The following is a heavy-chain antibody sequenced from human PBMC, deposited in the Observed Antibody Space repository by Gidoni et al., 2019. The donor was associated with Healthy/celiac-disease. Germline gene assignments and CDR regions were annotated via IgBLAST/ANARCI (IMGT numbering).Heavy chain of an antibody. Sequence: QVQLVESGGGVVQPGRSLRLSCAASGFTFRSCAMHWVRQAPGKGLEWVAVISYDGSNKYYADSVKGRFTISRDNSKNTLYLQMNSLRAEDTAVYYCARVSGALDYWGQGTLVTVSS. D-gene: IGHD3-10*01. CDR1: GFTFRSCA. V-gene: IGHV3-30*04. J-gene: IGHJ4*02. CDR2: ISYDGSNK. CDR3: ARVSGALDY.